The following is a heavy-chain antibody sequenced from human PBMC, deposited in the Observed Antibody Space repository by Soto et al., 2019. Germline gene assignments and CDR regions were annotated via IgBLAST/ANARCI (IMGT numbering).Heavy chain of an antibody. CDR1: GYSFTSYW. J-gene: IGHJ6*02. CDR3: ARTLGGNSRKKTTLGLYGIDV. Sequence: ESLKISCKGSGYSFTSYWIGWVRQMPGKGLEWMGIIYPGDSDTRYSPSFQGQVTISADKSISTAYLQWSSLKASDTAMYYCARTLGGNSRKKTTLGLYGIDVWGQGTTVTVYS. V-gene: IGHV5-51*01. D-gene: IGHD3-16*01. CDR2: IYPGDSDT.